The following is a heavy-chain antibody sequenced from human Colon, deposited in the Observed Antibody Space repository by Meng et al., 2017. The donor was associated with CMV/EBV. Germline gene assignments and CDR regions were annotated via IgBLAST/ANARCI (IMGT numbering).Heavy chain of an antibody. CDR3: ASTLAAAGTSFDY. D-gene: IGHD6-13*01. Sequence: CKASGGTFSSYAISWVRQAPGQGLEWMGGIIPIFGTANYAQKFQGRVTITTDESTSTAYMELSSLRSEDTAVYYCASTLAAAGTSFDYWGQGTLVTVSS. CDR1: GGTFSSYA. V-gene: IGHV1-69*05. J-gene: IGHJ4*02. CDR2: IIPIFGTA.